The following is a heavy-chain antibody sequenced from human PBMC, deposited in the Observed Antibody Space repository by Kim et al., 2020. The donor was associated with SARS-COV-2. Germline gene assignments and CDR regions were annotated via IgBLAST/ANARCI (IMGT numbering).Heavy chain of an antibody. Sequence: GGSLRLSCAASGFSFSSYAMHWVRQAPGKELECVATISSDGYNRYYADSVNGRFSISRDSVTDTVFLQLDSLTPEDTAVYFCARDAGAAGRLWVDYFDFWGRGALVTVSS. CDR2: ISSDGYNR. CDR3: ARDAGAAGRLWVDYFDF. D-gene: IGHD6-25*01. V-gene: IGHV3-30-3*01. J-gene: IGHJ4*02. CDR1: GFSFSSYA.